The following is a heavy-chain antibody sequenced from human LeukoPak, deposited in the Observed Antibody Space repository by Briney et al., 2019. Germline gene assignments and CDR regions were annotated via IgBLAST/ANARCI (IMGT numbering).Heavy chain of an antibody. D-gene: IGHD1-26*01. J-gene: IGHJ4*02. Sequence: ASVTVSCKASGYTFTNCYMHWLRQAPGQGLEGMGIINPSGGSTSYAQKFQGRVTIIRDMSTSTVYMELSSLRSEDTAVYYCASRTVGATGLDYWGQGTLVTVSS. CDR3: ASRTVGATGLDY. CDR2: INPSGGST. V-gene: IGHV1-46*01. CDR1: GYTFTNCY.